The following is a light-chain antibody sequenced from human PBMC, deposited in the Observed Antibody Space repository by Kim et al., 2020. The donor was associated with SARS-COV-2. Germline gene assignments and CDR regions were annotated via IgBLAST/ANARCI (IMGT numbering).Light chain of an antibody. V-gene: IGKV1-13*02. CDR2: DAS. CDR1: QGISSA. CDR3: QQFYSYPIT. J-gene: IGKJ5*01. Sequence: AFVGDSVTITCRASQGISSALAWYQQTSGKAPKLLIYDASNLESGVPSRFSGSGSGTDFTLTISSVQPEDFATYYCQQFYSYPITFGQGTRPEIK.